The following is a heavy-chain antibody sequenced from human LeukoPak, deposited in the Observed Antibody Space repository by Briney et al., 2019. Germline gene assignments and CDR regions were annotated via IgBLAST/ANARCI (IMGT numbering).Heavy chain of an antibody. CDR1: GFTFSSYE. CDR3: ARVPSYYYYYMDV. V-gene: IGHV3-48*03. J-gene: IGHJ6*03. CDR2: ISSSGSTI. Sequence: PGGSLRLSCAASGFTFSSYEMNWVRQAPGKGLEWVSYISSSGSTIYYADSVKGRFTISRDNAKNSLYLQMNSLRAEDTAVYYCARVPSYYYYYMDVWGKGTTVTVSS.